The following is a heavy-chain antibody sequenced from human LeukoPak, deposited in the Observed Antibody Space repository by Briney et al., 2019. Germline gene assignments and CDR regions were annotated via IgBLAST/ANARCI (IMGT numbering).Heavy chain of an antibody. Sequence: GGSLRLSCAAPGVTFSNYGMHWARQAPGKGLEWVAVISSDERTTYYADSVKGRFTISRDLSKSTLYLQMDSLTGEDTAVYYCAKEKAHAHPVDYWGQGTLVTVSS. V-gene: IGHV3-30*18. CDR3: AKEKAHAHPVDY. CDR1: GVTFSNYG. CDR2: ISSDERTT. J-gene: IGHJ4*02.